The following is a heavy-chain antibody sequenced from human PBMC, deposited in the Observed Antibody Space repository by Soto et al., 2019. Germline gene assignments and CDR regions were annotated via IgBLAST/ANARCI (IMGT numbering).Heavy chain of an antibody. CDR1: GFTFSSYA. CDR2: ISYDGSNR. V-gene: IGHV3-30-3*01. Sequence: LRLSCAASGFTFSSYAMHWVRQAPGKGLEWVAVISYDGSNRYYADSVKGRFTISRDNSKNTLYLQMNSLRAEDTAVYYCARDLGPLAFDIWGQGTMDTVSS. J-gene: IGHJ3*02. D-gene: IGHD1-26*01. CDR3: ARDLGPLAFDI.